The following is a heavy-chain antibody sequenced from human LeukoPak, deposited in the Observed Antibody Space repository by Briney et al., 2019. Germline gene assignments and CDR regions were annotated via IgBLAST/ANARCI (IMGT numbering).Heavy chain of an antibody. V-gene: IGHV3-30*04. CDR3: ARANCGGDCQHSMYYFDF. CDR2: MSFDGTNK. Sequence: GGSLRLSCAASGFTFSSYAMHWVRQAPGKGLECVAIMSFDGTNKYYADSVKGRFTISRDNSKNTLHLQMNGLRAEDTAVYYCARANCGGDCQHSMYYFDFWGQGTLVTVSS. J-gene: IGHJ4*02. D-gene: IGHD2-21*02. CDR1: GFTFSSYA.